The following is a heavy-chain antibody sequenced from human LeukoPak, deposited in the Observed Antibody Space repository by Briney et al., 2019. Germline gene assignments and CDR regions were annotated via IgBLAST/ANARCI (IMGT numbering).Heavy chain of an antibody. CDR1: GYSISSGYY. V-gene: IGHV4-38-2*02. CDR3: ARVIHGDFAYFDYYMGV. D-gene: IGHD4-17*01. J-gene: IGHJ6*03. CDR2: IYHSGST. Sequence: SETLSLTCTVSGYSISSGYYWGWIRQPPGKGLEWIGSIYHSGSTYYNPSLKSRVTISVDTSKNQFSLKLSSVTAADTAVYYCARVIHGDFAYFDYYMGVWGKGTTVTVSS.